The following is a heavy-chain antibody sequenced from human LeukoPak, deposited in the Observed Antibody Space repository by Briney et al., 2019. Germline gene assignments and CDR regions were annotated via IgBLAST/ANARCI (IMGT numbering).Heavy chain of an antibody. CDR1: GFTFSNAW. CDR3: ARGTQWELDY. Sequence: PGGSLRLSCAASGFTFSNAWMSWVRQAPGKGLEWVSYISSSSSTIYYADSVKGRFTISRDNAKNSLYLQMNSLRAEDTAVYYCARGTQWELDYWGQGTLVTVSS. CDR2: ISSSSSTI. J-gene: IGHJ4*02. V-gene: IGHV3-48*01. D-gene: IGHD1-26*01.